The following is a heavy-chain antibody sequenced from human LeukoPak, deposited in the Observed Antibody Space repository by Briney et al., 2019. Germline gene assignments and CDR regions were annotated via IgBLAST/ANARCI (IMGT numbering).Heavy chain of an antibody. CDR1: GGSISSGGYS. CDR3: AGVDTAMVTLDY. CDR2: IYHSGST. Sequence: ASETLSLSCAVSGGSISSGGYSWSWIRQPPGKGLEWIGYIYHSGSTYYNPSLKSRVTISVGRSKNQFSLKLSSVTAADTAVYYCAGVDTAMVTLDYWGQGTLVTVSS. V-gene: IGHV4-30-2*01. D-gene: IGHD5-18*01. J-gene: IGHJ4*02.